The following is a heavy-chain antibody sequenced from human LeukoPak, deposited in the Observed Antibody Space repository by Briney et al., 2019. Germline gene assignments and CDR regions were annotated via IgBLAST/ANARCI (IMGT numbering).Heavy chain of an antibody. CDR1: GGSISSSSYY. J-gene: IGHJ4*02. CDR3: ARAILPYSYGLDYYFDY. V-gene: IGHV4-39*07. CDR2: IYYSGST. Sequence: SETLSLTCTVSGGSISSSSYYWGWIRQPPGKGLEWIGSIYYSGSTYYNPSLKSRVTISVDTSKNQFSLKLSSVTAADTAVYYCARAILPYSYGLDYYFDYWGQGTLVTVSS. D-gene: IGHD5-18*01.